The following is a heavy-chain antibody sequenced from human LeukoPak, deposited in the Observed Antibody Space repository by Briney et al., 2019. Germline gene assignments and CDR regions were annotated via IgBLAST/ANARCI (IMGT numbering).Heavy chain of an antibody. CDR1: GGSISSYY. J-gene: IGHJ6*03. D-gene: IGHD2-2*01. CDR3: ARASLGYCSSTSCYLGYYYYYMDV. Sequence: SETLSLTCTASGGSISSYYWSWIRQPPGKGLEWIGYIYYSGSTNYNPSLKSRVTISVDTSKNQFSLKLSSVTAADTAVYYCARASLGYCSSTSCYLGYYYYYMDVWGKGTTVTISS. CDR2: IYYSGST. V-gene: IGHV4-59*01.